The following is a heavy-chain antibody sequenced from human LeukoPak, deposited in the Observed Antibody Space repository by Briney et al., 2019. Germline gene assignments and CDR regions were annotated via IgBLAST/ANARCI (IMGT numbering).Heavy chain of an antibody. CDR3: ARLGFDWLIRGGYYYYYMDV. V-gene: IGHV4-34*01. CDR2: INHSGST. CDR1: GGSFSGYY. Sequence: PSETLSLTCAVYGGSFSGYYWSWIRQPPGKGLEWIGEINHSGSTNYNPSLKSRVTISVDTSKNQFSLKLSSVTAADTAVYYCARLGFDWLIRGGYYYYYMDVWGKGTTVTISS. D-gene: IGHD3-9*01. J-gene: IGHJ6*03.